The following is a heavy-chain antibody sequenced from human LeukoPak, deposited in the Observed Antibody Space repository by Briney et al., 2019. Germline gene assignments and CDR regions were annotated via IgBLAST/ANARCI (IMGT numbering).Heavy chain of an antibody. CDR1: GFTFSSYA. V-gene: IGHV3-30-3*01. J-gene: IGHJ4*02. CDR3: ARSSYYYGSGSYPDY. CDR2: ISYDGSNK. Sequence: GGSLRLSCATSGFTFSSYAMHWVRQAPGKGLEWVAVISYDGSNKNYADSVKGRFTISRDNSKNTLYLQMDSLRAEDTAVHYCARSSYYYGSGSYPDYWGQGTLVTVSS. D-gene: IGHD3-10*01.